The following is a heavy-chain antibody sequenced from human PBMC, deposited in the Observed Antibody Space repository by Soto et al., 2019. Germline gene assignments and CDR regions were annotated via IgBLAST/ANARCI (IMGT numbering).Heavy chain of an antibody. J-gene: IGHJ4*02. CDR2: IYWNDDK. D-gene: IGHD6-13*01. CDR1: GFSLSTSGVG. V-gene: IGHV2-5*01. CDR3: AHRLKVGSSWTYFDY. Sequence: SGPTLVNPTQTLTLTCTFSGFSLSTSGVGVGWIRQPPGKALEWLALIYWNDDKRYSPSLKSRLTITKDTSKNQVVLTMTNMDPVDTATYYCAHRLKVGSSWTYFDYWGQGTLVTVSS.